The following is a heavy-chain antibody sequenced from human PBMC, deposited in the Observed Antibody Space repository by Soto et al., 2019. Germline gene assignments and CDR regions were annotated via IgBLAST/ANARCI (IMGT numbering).Heavy chain of an antibody. V-gene: IGHV4-30-2*01. Sequence: QLQLQESGSGLVKPSQTLSLTCAVSGGSISSGGYSWSWIRQPPGKGLEWIGYIYHSGSTYYNPSPNSRVTISVDRPKTQFSLKPSSVTAADTAVYCWARVPSPWGQGTLVSVSS. J-gene: IGHJ5*02. CDR1: GGSISSGGYS. CDR2: IYHSGST. CDR3: ARVPSP.